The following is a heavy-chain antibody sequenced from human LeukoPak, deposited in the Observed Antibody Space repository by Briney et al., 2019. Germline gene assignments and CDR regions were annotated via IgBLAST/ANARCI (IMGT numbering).Heavy chain of an antibody. CDR2: ISSSSSYI. Sequence: GGSLRLSCAASGFTFSSYEMNWVRQAPGKGLEWVSSISSSSSYIYYADSVKGRFTISRDNAKNSLYLQMNSLRAEDTAVYYCASLYYDREGFDIWGQGTMVTVSS. D-gene: IGHD3-22*01. CDR1: GFTFSSYE. CDR3: ASLYYDREGFDI. V-gene: IGHV3-21*01. J-gene: IGHJ3*02.